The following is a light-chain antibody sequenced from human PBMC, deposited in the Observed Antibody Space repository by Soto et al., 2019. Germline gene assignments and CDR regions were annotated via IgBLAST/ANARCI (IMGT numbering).Light chain of an antibody. CDR3: CSYTSISTLV. CDR2: AIT. J-gene: IGLJ1*01. CDR1: SSDVGGNNF. Sequence: QSALTQPASVSGSPGQSITISCTGTSSDVGGNNFVSWYQQHPDKAPKLLIYAITNRPSGVSGRFSGSKSGSTASLPISGLQTQDEADYYCCSYTSISTLVFGTGTKVTVL. V-gene: IGLV2-14*03.